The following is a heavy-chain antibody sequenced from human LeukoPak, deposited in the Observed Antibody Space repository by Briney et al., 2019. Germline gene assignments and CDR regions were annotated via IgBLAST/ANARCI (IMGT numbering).Heavy chain of an antibody. D-gene: IGHD3-22*01. CDR2: INHSGST. Sequence: PSETLSLTCAVYGGSFSGYYWSWIRQPPGKGLEWIGEINHSGSTNYNPSLKSRVTISVDRSKNQFSLKLSSVTAADTAVYYCARGIHYYDSSGYYNYFDYWGQGTLVTVSS. J-gene: IGHJ4*02. CDR1: GGSFSGYY. V-gene: IGHV4-34*01. CDR3: ARGIHYYDSSGYYNYFDY.